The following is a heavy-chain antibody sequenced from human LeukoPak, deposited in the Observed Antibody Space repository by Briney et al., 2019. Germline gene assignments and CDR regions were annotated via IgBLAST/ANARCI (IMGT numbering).Heavy chain of an antibody. V-gene: IGHV1-46*01. CDR3: ARPEDGNSSSWYYFDY. CDR2: SNPSGGST. Sequence: ASVKVSCKASGYTFTSYYMHWVRQAPGQGLEWMGISNPSGGSTSYAQKFQGRVTMTRDTSTSTVYMELSSLRSEDTAVYYCARPEDGNSSSWYYFDYWGQGTLVTVSS. J-gene: IGHJ4*02. D-gene: IGHD6-13*01. CDR1: GYTFTSYY.